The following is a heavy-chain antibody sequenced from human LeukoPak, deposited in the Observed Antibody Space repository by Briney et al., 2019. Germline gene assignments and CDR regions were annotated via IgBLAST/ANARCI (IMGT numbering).Heavy chain of an antibody. CDR1: GFTFSSFA. D-gene: IGHD1-26*01. J-gene: IGHJ4*02. CDR3: ARDRVGATDYFDY. Sequence: GGSLRLFCAASGFTFSSFAMHGVRRAPGKGREGGAVISYDGSNKYYADSVKGRFTISRDNSKNTLYLQMNSLRAEDTAVYYCARDRVGATDYFDYWGQGTLVTVSS. V-gene: IGHV3-30-3*01. CDR2: ISYDGSNK.